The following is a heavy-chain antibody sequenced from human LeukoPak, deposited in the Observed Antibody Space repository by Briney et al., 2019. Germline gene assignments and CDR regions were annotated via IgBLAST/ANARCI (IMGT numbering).Heavy chain of an antibody. Sequence: GGSLRLSCTASGFIVTNNYINWVRQAPGKGLEWVSLVYSGGSTYYADSVKGRFTISRDNSKNMVYRQMNSLRAEDTAMYYCARDPPAVLIDTYGWGQGTLVTVSS. V-gene: IGHV3-66*01. J-gene: IGHJ4*02. CDR1: GFIVTNNY. CDR3: ARDPPAVLIDTYG. D-gene: IGHD2-8*01. CDR2: VYSGGST.